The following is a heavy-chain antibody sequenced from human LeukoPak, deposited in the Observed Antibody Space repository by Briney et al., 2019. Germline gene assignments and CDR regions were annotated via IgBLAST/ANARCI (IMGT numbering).Heavy chain of an antibody. J-gene: IGHJ4*02. CDR3: ASGYSGYEVFDY. V-gene: IGHV3-53*01. D-gene: IGHD5-12*01. CDR1: GFTVSSNY. CDR2: IYSGDST. Sequence: GGSLRLSCSASGFTVSSNYMSWVRQAPGKGLEWVSVIYSGDSTYYADSVKGRFTISRDNSKNTLYLQMNSLRAEDTAVYYCASGYSGYEVFDYWGQGTLVTVSS.